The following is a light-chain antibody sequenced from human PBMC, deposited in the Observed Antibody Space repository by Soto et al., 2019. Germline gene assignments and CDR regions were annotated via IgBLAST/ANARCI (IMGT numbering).Light chain of an antibody. J-gene: IGKJ4*01. CDR3: QHYDNLPPT. CDR2: DAS. CDR1: QDISDY. V-gene: IGKV1-33*01. Sequence: DIQMTQSPSSLSASVGDRVTITCQASQDISDYLNWYQQKPGEAPKLLIYDASNLETGVPSRFSGSGSGTDFTFTISSLLPEDIATYYCQHYDNLPPTFGGGTKVEIK.